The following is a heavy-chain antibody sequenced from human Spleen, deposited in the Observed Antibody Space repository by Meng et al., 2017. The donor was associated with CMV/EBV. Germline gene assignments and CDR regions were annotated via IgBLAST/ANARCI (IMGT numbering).Heavy chain of an antibody. CDR1: GFTFSSYS. D-gene: IGHD1-26*01. CDR3: ARAPGGGSYG. Sequence: GESLKISCAASGFTFSSYSMNWVRQAPGKGLEWVSSISSSSSYIYYADSVKGRFTISRDNAKNSLYLQMNSLRAEDTAVYYCARAPGGGSYGWGQGTLVTVSS. V-gene: IGHV3-21*04. J-gene: IGHJ4*02. CDR2: ISSSSSYI.